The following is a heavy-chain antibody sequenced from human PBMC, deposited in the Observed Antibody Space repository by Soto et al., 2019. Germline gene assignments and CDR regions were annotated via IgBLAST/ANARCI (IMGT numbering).Heavy chain of an antibody. CDR2: IWYDGSNK. CDR3: AREDVVVVAATEFYYYYGMDV. D-gene: IGHD2-15*01. V-gene: IGHV3-33*01. Sequence: GGSLRLSCAASGFTFSSYGMHWVRQAPGKGLEWVAVIWYDGSNKYYADSVKGRFTISRDNSKNTLYLQMNSLRAEDTTVYYCAREDVVVVAATEFYYYYGMDVWGQGTTVTVSS. CDR1: GFTFSSYG. J-gene: IGHJ6*02.